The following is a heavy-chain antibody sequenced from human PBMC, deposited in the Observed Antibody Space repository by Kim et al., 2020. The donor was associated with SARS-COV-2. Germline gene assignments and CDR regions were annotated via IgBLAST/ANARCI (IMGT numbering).Heavy chain of an antibody. CDR1: GFTFSSYW. Sequence: GGSLRLSCAASGFTFSSYWMHWVRQAPGKGLVWVSRINSDGSSTSYADSVKGRFTISRDNAKNTLFLQMNSLRAEDTAVDYCAMLLWFGDSCFDYWGQGTLVTVSS. V-gene: IGHV3-74*01. CDR3: AMLLWFGDSCFDY. CDR2: INSDGSST. J-gene: IGHJ4*02. D-gene: IGHD3-10*01.